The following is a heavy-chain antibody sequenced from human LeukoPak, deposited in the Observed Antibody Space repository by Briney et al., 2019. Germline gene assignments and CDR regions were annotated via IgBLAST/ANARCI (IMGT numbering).Heavy chain of an antibody. Sequence: ASVKVSCKVSGNTLTELSLHWVRQAPGKGLEWMGGFDPGDGKIIYAQKFQGRVTMTEDRSTDTAYMDLISLRSDDTDVYYCAIGGVWDLLNYWGQGTLVTVSS. V-gene: IGHV1-24*01. CDR3: AIGGVWDLLNY. D-gene: IGHD1-26*01. CDR1: GNTLTELS. J-gene: IGHJ4*02. CDR2: FDPGDGKI.